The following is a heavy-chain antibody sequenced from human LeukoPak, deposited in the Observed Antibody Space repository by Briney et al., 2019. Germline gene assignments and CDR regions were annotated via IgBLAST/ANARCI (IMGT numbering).Heavy chain of an antibody. CDR3: AKGGYSSGWTDFDY. V-gene: IGHV3-23*01. CDR1: AFTFSSYA. CDR2: ISGSGGST. D-gene: IGHD6-19*01. Sequence: GGSLRLSCAASAFTFSSYAMSWVRQAPGKGLEWVSGISGSGGSTYYADSVKDRFTSSRDNSKNTLYLQMNSLRAEDTAVYYCAKGGYSSGWTDFDYWGKGTLVTVSS. J-gene: IGHJ4*02.